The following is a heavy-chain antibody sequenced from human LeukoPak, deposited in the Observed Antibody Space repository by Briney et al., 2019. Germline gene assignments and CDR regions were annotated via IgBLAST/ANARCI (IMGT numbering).Heavy chain of an antibody. CDR1: GGSISSYY. CDR3: ARGTTVERPFFNY. D-gene: IGHD1-1*01. V-gene: IGHV4-4*07. CDR2: FYATGGT. Sequence: NPSETLFLTCTVSGGSISSYYWSWIRQPAGRGLEWIGRFYATGGTKYNPSLQSRVTMSVDTSKNQFSLKLSSVTAADTAVYYCARGTTVERPFFNYWGQGTLVTVSS. J-gene: IGHJ4*02.